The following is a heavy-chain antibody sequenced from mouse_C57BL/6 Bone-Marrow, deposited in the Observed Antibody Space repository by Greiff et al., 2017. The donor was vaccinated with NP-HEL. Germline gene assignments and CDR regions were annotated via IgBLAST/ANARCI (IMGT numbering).Heavy chain of an antibody. D-gene: IGHD1-1*02. V-gene: IGHV7-3*01. CDR3: ARCRGGPYYFDY. J-gene: IGHJ2*01. CDR1: GFTFTDYY. Sequence: EVMLVESGGGLVQPGCSLSLSCAASGFTFTDYYMSWVRQPPGKALEWLGFIRNKANGYTTEYSASVKGRFTISRDNSQSILYLQMNALRAEDSATYYCARCRGGPYYFDYWGQGTTLTVSS. CDR2: IRNKANGYTT.